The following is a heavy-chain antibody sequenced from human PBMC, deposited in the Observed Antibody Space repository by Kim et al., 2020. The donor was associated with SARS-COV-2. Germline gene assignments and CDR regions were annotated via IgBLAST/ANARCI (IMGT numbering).Heavy chain of an antibody. J-gene: IGHJ3*02. Sequence: GGSLRLSCAASGFTFSSYAMSWVRQAPGKGLEWVSAISGSGGRTYYADSVKGRFTISRDNSKNTLYLQMNSLRAEDTAVYYCGNFLHSSGWKLDAFVSWGHGTMVTVSS. CDR3: GNFLHSSGWKLDAFVS. D-gene: IGHD6-19*01. V-gene: IGHV3-23*01. CDR1: GFTFSSYA. CDR2: ISGSGGRT.